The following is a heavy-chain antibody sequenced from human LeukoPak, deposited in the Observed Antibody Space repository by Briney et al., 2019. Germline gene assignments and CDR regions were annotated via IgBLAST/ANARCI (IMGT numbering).Heavy chain of an antibody. J-gene: IGHJ6*03. CDR1: GFTFSSYG. CDR2: IRYDGSNE. Sequence: GGSLRLSCAASGFTFSSYGVHWVCQAPGKGLEWVSFIRYDGSNEYYADSVRGRFTISRDNSKNTLYLQMNSLRADDTAVYYCARGECSSTSCYHNYYYYMDVWGKGTTVTISS. V-gene: IGHV3-30*02. D-gene: IGHD2-2*01. CDR3: ARGECSSTSCYHNYYYYMDV.